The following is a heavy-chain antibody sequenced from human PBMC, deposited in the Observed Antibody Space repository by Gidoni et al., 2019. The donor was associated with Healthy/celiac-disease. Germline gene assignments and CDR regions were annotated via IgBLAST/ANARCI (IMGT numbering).Heavy chain of an antibody. J-gene: IGHJ6*02. D-gene: IGHD2-15*01. CDR2: IRGSGGRK. CDR1: GFPFRPSA. Sequence: EVQLLESGGGLVPPGGSLSLPCSASGFPFRPSALRWPRPAPGKGLGWGAAIRGSGGRKYYADSVKGRFTISRDNSKNTLYLQMNSLRAEDTAVYYCAKSFTACSGGSCYSKANYYYYYGMDVWGQGTTVTVSS. V-gene: IGHV3-23*01. CDR3: AKSFTACSGGSCYSKANYYYYYGMDV.